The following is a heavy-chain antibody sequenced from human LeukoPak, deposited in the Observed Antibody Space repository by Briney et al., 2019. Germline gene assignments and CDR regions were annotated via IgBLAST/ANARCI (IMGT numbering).Heavy chain of an antibody. J-gene: IGHJ2*01. Sequence: GASVKVSCKASGGTFSSYAISWVRQAPGQGLEWMGGIIPIFGTANYAQKFQGRVTITTDESTSTAYMELSSLRSEDTAVYYCARERDFWSGRYFDLWGRGTLVTVSS. CDR3: ARERDFWSGRYFDL. CDR2: IIPIFGTA. D-gene: IGHD3-3*01. CDR1: GGTFSSYA. V-gene: IGHV1-69*05.